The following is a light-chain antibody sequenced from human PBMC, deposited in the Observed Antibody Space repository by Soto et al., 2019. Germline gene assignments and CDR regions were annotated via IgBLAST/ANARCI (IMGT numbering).Light chain of an antibody. CDR1: SGHTTYD. V-gene: IGLV4-69*02. Sequence: QSVLTQSPSASASLGASVKLTCTLSSGHTTYDIAWHQQQPERGPRYLMKVRGDGSHTKGDGIPDRFSGSTSGAECYLTISGLQSEDEADYYCQTWGTDYRIFGGGTKLTVL. J-gene: IGLJ2*01. CDR3: QTWGTDYRI. CDR2: VRGDGSH.